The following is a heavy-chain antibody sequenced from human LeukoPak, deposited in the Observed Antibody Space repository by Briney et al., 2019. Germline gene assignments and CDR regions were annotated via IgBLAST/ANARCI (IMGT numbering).Heavy chain of an antibody. Sequence: GASVKVSCKASGYTFTSYAMNWVRQAPGQGLEWMGWINTNTGNPTYAQGFTGRFVFSLDTSVSTAYLQISSLKAEDTAVYYCARERYCSGGSCYSVGYFDYWGQGTLVTVSS. CDR1: GYTFTSYA. CDR3: ARERYCSGGSCYSVGYFDY. D-gene: IGHD2-15*01. V-gene: IGHV7-4-1*02. J-gene: IGHJ4*02. CDR2: INTNTGNP.